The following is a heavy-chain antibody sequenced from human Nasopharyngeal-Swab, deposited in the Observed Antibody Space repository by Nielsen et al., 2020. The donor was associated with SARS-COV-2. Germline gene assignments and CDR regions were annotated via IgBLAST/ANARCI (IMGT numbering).Heavy chain of an antibody. CDR2: ISAYNGNT. D-gene: IGHD3-22*01. V-gene: IGHV1-18*01. J-gene: IGHJ4*02. CDR1: GYTFTSYG. Sequence: ASVKVSCKASGYTFTSYGISWVRQAPGQGLEWTGWISAYNGNTNYAQKLQGRVTMTTDTSTSTAYMELRSLRSDDTAVYYCARLPYYYDSSGYLYYFDYWGQGTLVTVSS. CDR3: ARLPYYYDSSGYLYYFDY.